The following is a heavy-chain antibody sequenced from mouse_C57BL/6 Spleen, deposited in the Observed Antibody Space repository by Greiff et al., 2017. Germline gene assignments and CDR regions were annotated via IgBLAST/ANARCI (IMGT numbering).Heavy chain of an antibody. CDR1: GYTFTSYW. V-gene: IGHV1-64*01. D-gene: IGHD2-4*01. CDR3: ARDDYGGAWFAY. Sequence: QVQLQQPGAELVKPGASVKLSCKASGYTFTSYWMHWVKQRPGQGLEWIGMIHPNSGSTNYNEKFKSKATLTVDKSSSTAYMQLSSLTSEDSAGYYCARDDYGGAWFAYWGQGTLVTVSA. CDR2: IHPNSGST. J-gene: IGHJ3*01.